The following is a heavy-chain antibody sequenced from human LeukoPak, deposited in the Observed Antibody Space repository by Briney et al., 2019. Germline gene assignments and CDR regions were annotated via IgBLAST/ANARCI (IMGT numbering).Heavy chain of an antibody. J-gene: IGHJ6*02. Sequence: VASVKVSCKASGYTFTSYGISWVRQAPGQGLEWMGLISAYNGNTNYAQKLQGRVTMTTDTSTSTAYMELRSLRSDVTAVYYCARAEVVGSGYYYYGMDVWGQGTTVTVSS. CDR3: ARAEVVGSGYYYYGMDV. V-gene: IGHV1-18*01. CDR1: GYTFTSYG. CDR2: ISAYNGNT. D-gene: IGHD3-10*01.